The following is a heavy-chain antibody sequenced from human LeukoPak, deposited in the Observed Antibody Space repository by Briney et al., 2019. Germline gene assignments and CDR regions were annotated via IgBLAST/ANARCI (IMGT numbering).Heavy chain of an antibody. CDR1: GGSISSSNW. J-gene: IGHJ4*02. CDR3: ARDSPVYYDSSGYSQFDY. Sequence: SGTLSLTCAVSGGSISSSNWWSWVRQPPGKGLEWIGEIYHSGSTNYNPSFKSRVTISVDKSKNQFSLKLSSVTAADTAVYYCARDSPVYYDSSGYSQFDYWGQGTLVTVSS. V-gene: IGHV4-4*02. D-gene: IGHD3-22*01. CDR2: IYHSGST.